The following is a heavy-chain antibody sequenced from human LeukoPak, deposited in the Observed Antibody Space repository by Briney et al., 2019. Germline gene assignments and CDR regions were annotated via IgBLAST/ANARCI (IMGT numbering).Heavy chain of an antibody. Sequence: GGSLRLSCVASGFSFGKYWMSWVRQAPGKGLEWVANIKLDGSEKNYVDSVKGRFAISRDNSRNTLYLQMNSLRAEDTALYYCAREPTTLNGYSVSRRHHYFDHWGQEALVIVSS. CDR1: GFSFGKYW. CDR3: AREPTTLNGYSVSRRHHYFDH. D-gene: IGHD5-24*01. J-gene: IGHJ4*02. CDR2: IKLDGSEK. V-gene: IGHV3-7*01.